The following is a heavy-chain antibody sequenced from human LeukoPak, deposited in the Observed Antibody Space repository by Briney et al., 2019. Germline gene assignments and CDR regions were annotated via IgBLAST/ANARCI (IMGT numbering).Heavy chain of an antibody. CDR2: ISYDGSNK. CDR3: ARDMGYYDSSGYYCVTYYYYGMDV. Sequence: GGSLRLSCAASGFTFSSYAMHWVRQAPGKGLEWVAVISYDGSNKYYADSVKGRFTISRDNSKNTLYLQMNSLRAEGTAVYYCARDMGYYDSSGYYCVTYYYYGMDVWGQGTTVTVSS. CDR1: GFTFSSYA. V-gene: IGHV3-30-3*01. J-gene: IGHJ6*02. D-gene: IGHD3-22*01.